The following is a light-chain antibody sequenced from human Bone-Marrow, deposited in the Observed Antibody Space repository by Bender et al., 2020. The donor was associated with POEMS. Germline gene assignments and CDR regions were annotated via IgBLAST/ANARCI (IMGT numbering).Light chain of an antibody. CDR2: EVT. Sequence: QSALTQPASVSGSPGQSITISCTGTSSDVGGYSYVSWYQHHPDKAPKVMIYEVTQRPSGVPARFSGSKSGTSASLAISDIQSEDEGDYYCSSWDDSLSGWVFGGGTKLTVL. V-gene: IGLV2-14*01. CDR3: SSWDDSLSGWV. CDR1: SSDVGGYSY. J-gene: IGLJ3*02.